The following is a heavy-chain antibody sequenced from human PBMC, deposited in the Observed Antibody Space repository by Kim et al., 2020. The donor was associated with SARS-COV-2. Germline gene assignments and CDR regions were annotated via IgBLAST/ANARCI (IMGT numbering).Heavy chain of an antibody. CDR1: GGTFSSYA. D-gene: IGHD4-17*01. J-gene: IGHJ6*02. Sequence: SVKVSCKASGGTFSSYAISWVRQAPGQGLEWMGGIIPIFGTANYAQKFQGRVTITADESTSTAYMELSSLRSEDTAVYYCARVMKTTVVSSYYYYYYGMDVWGQGTTVTVSS. CDR2: IIPIFGTA. V-gene: IGHV1-69*13. CDR3: ARVMKTTVVSSYYYYYYGMDV.